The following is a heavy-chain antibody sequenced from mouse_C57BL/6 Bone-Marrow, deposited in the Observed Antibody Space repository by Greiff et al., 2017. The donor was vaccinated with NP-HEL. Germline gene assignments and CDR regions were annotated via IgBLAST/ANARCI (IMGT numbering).Heavy chain of an antibody. CDR1: GYTFTSYW. Sequence: QVQLQQPGAELVKPGASVKVSCKASGYTFTSYWMHWVKQRPGQGLEWIGRIHPSDSDTNYNQKFKGKATLTVDKSASTAYMQLSSLTSEDSAVYYCAICSGSTVGPYWYFDVWGTGTTVTVSS. V-gene: IGHV1-74*01. J-gene: IGHJ1*03. D-gene: IGHD1-1*01. CDR2: IHPSDSDT. CDR3: AICSGSTVGPYWYFDV.